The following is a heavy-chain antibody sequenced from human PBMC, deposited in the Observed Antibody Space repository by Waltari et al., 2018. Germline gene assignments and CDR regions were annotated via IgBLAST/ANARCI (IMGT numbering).Heavy chain of an antibody. J-gene: IGHJ4*02. CDR3: ARELILTGFARGLLY. Sequence: QVQLVESGGGVVQPGRSLRLSCAASGFSFRSYAMHWVRQAPGQGREWLAIISSDGSHDYYAESVKGRFSISRDNSNNTLYLQMNNLTVEDMAVYYCARELILTGFARGLLYWGQGTLVTVSS. CDR2: ISSDGSHD. CDR1: GFSFRSYA. V-gene: IGHV3-30*04. D-gene: IGHD3-9*01.